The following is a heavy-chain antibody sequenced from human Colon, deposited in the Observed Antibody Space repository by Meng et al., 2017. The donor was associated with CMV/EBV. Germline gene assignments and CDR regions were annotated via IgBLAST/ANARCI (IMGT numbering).Heavy chain of an antibody. CDR3: AKPLVEDTGMVEEYYYYYAMDV. D-gene: IGHD5-18*01. CDR2: IYSGDNRT. Sequence: GESLKISCVASGFTFSNYAMSWVRQAPGKGLEWVSVIYSGDNRTYYGDSVRGRFTISRDNSKHTLYLQMNSLRVEDTAVYYCAKPLVEDTGMVEEYYYYYAMDVWGQGATVTVSS. CDR1: GFTFSNYA. V-gene: IGHV3-23*03. J-gene: IGHJ6*02.